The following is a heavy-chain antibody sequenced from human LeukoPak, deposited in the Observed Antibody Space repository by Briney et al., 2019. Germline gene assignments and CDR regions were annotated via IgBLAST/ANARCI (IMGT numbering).Heavy chain of an antibody. Sequence: GGSLRLSCAASGFTVSGNYMSWVRQAPGKGLEWVSVIYSGGSTYYADSVKGRFTISRDNSKNTLYLQMKSLRAEDTAAYYCARERNLEIAVAGTIFDYWGQGTLVTVSS. V-gene: IGHV3-66*01. D-gene: IGHD6-19*01. J-gene: IGHJ4*02. CDR2: IYSGGST. CDR3: ARERNLEIAVAGTIFDY. CDR1: GFTVSGNY.